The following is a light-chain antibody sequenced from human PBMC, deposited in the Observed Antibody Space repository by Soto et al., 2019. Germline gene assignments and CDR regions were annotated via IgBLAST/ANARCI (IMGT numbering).Light chain of an antibody. J-gene: IGKJ4*01. CDR1: QSVSSTY. CDR3: QQYGSSPTLT. Sequence: EIVLTQSPGTLSLSPGERATLSCRASQSVSSTYLAWYQQKPGQATRLLIYGASNRATCIPDRFSGSGSGTDFTLTISRLEPEDVAVYYCQQYGSSPTLTFGGGTKVEIK. V-gene: IGKV3-20*01. CDR2: GAS.